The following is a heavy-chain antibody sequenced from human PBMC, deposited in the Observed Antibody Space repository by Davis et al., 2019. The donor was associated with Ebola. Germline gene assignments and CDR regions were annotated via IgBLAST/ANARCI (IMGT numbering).Heavy chain of an antibody. CDR3: AKDHIIAAAGSPFDY. J-gene: IGHJ4*02. V-gene: IGHV3-23*01. CDR2: ISGSGGGT. D-gene: IGHD6-13*01. Sequence: GESLKISCAASGFPFSGYAMSWVRQAPGKGLEWVSAISGSGGGTYYADSVKGRFSISRDNSKNTLDLQMNSLRAEDTAVYYCAKDHIIAAAGSPFDYWGQGTLVTVSS. CDR1: GFPFSGYA.